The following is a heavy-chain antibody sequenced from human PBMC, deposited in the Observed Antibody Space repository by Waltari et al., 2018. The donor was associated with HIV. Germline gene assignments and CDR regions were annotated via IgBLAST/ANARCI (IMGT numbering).Heavy chain of an antibody. J-gene: IGHJ4*02. V-gene: IGHV3-20*04. CDR3: ARGAFGETDY. Sequence: EVQLVESGGGVARPGWTLRLSCTGSGFHFDNYGMSWVRQISGYGLAEGAGINFQGNVPGHGDSVKGRFTIFRDNAKKSVYLQMNSLRIEDTALYYGARGAFGETDYWGQGTLVTVVS. CDR1: GFHFDNYG. D-gene: IGHD3-10*01. CDR2: INFQGNVP.